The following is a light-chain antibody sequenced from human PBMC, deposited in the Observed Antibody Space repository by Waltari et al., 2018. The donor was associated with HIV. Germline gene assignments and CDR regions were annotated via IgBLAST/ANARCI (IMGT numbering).Light chain of an antibody. J-gene: IGKJ5*01. Sequence: DIQLTQSPYSVSASVGDSVTITCRASQDISTWLAWYQQKPGQAPRLLIYAASTLQSGVPSRFRGSGSATDFTLTINIAQPEDFAPYYCQQADSFPVTFGQGTRLDFK. CDR1: QDISTW. CDR2: AAS. V-gene: IGKV1-12*01. CDR3: QQADSFPVT.